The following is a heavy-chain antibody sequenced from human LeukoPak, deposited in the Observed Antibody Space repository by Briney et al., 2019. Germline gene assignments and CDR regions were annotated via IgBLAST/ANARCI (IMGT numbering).Heavy chain of an antibody. J-gene: IGHJ6*02. D-gene: IGHD1-14*01. V-gene: IGHV3-23*01. CDR1: EFSASNYW. CDR3: AKAIHRTTTTHHYYYGMDV. Sequence: GGSLRLSCVVSEFSASNYWMSWVRQAPGKGLEWVSVISDGGDSTFYADSVKGRFTISRDNFKSTLYLQMNSLRPEDTAVYYCAKAIHRTTTTHHYYYGMDVWGQGTTVTVSS. CDR2: ISDGGDST.